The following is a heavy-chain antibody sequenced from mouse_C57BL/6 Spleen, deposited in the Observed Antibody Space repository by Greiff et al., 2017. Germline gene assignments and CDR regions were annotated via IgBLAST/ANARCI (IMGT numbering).Heavy chain of an antibody. Sequence: VQLQQSGAELVRPGASVTLSCKASGYTFTDYEMHWVKQTPVHGLEWIGAIDPETGGTAYNQKFKGKATLTADKSSSTAYMELRSLTSEDSAVYYCTRPRYHWAMDYWGQGTSVTVSS. J-gene: IGHJ4*01. CDR3: TRPRYHWAMDY. CDR1: GYTFTDYE. CDR2: IDPETGGT. D-gene: IGHD1-1*01. V-gene: IGHV1-15*01.